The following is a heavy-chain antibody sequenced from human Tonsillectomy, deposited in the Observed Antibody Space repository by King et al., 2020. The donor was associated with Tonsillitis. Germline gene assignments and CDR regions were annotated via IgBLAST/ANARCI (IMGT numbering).Heavy chain of an antibody. D-gene: IGHD3-16*01. CDR1: GFTLSNFW. V-gene: IGHV3-7*03. J-gene: IGHJ2*01. CDR2: IKQDGAEA. CDR3: ARDSWGWIRQYWYFAL. Sequence: VQLVESGGGLVQPGGSLRLSCAASGFTLSNFWMTWVRQAPGKGLEWVANIKQDGAEAYYVDSLKGRFTISRDNAKNSLYLQMNSLRVEDTAVYYCARDSWGWIRQYWYFALWGRGTLVTVSS.